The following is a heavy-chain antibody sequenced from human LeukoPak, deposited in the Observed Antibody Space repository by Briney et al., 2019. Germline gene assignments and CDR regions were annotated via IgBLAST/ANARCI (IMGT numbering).Heavy chain of an antibody. CDR2: INHSEST. J-gene: IGHJ2*01. D-gene: IGHD3-10*01. V-gene: IGHV4-34*01. CDR1: GGSFSGYY. Sequence: SETLSLTCAVYGGSFSGYYWSWIRQPPGKGLEWIGEINHSESTNYNPSLKSRVTISVDTSKNQFSLKLSSVTAADTAVYYCARHRDPLAGYFDLWGRGTLVTVSS. CDR3: ARHRDPLAGYFDL.